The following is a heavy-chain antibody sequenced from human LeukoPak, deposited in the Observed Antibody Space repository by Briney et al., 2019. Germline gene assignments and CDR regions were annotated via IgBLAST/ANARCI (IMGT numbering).Heavy chain of an antibody. J-gene: IGHJ4*02. Sequence: SETLSLTCTVSGGSISSYYWTWIRQPPGKGLEWIGYIYYGGSTNYNPSLKSRVTISVDTSKNQFSLRLSSVTAADTAVYYCARESRVVPYYFDYRGQGTLVTVS. V-gene: IGHV4-59*01. CDR3: ARESRVVPYYFDY. D-gene: IGHD3-3*01. CDR1: GGSISSYY. CDR2: IYYGGST.